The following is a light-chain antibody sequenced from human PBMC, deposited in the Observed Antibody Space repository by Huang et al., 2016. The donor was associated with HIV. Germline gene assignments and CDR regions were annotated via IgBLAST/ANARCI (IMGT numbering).Light chain of an antibody. V-gene: IGKV3-15*01. Sequence: EIVMTQSPATLSVSPGERATLSCRASQSVSSNLAWYQQKLGQAPRLLIYGASTRATGIPARFSGSGSGTEFTLTISSLQSEDCAVYYCQQYNNWPPRSFGQGTKVEIK. CDR1: QSVSSN. CDR2: GAS. J-gene: IGKJ1*01. CDR3: QQYNNWPPRS.